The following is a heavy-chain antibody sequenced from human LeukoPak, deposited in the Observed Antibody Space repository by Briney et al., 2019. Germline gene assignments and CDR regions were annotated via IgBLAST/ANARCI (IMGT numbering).Heavy chain of an antibody. CDR3: ARDEPQWLEDFDY. CDR1: GYTFTGYY. Sequence: ASVKVSCKASGYTFTGYYMHWVRQAPGQGLEWMGWISPNSGGTNYAQKFQGRVTMTRDTSISTAYMELSRLRSDDTAVYYCARDEPQWLEDFDYWGQGTLVTVSS. D-gene: IGHD6-19*01. V-gene: IGHV1-2*02. J-gene: IGHJ4*02. CDR2: ISPNSGGT.